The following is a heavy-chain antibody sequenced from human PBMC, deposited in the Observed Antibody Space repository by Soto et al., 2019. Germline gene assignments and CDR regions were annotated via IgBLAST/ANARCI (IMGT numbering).Heavy chain of an antibody. CDR1: GDSISSVDHY. Sequence: QVQLQESGPGLVKPSQTLSLTCTVSGDSISSVDHYWSWIRQPPGKGLEWIGYIYHSGSTYYNPSLRSRVTISIDTTKSQFSLRLSSVTVADTAVYYCARDDYSNFAYYGMDVWGQGTTVTVSS. CDR2: IYHSGST. V-gene: IGHV4-30-4*01. J-gene: IGHJ6*02. CDR3: ARDDYSNFAYYGMDV. D-gene: IGHD4-4*01.